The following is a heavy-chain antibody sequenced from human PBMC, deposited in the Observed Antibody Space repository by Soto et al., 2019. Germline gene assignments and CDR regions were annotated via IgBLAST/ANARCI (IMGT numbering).Heavy chain of an antibody. J-gene: IGHJ4*02. D-gene: IGHD6-19*01. CDR3: VKTSDTGWSRASDY. CDR2: ISGSGGTT. Sequence: EVQLLESGGGLVQPGGSLRLSCAASGFTFSGYAMSWVRQAPGKGLEWVSGISGSGGTTYYADSVKGRFPISRDNSKSTLYLQMNSLRAEDTAVYYCVKTSDTGWSRASDYWGQGTLVTVPS. CDR1: GFTFSGYA. V-gene: IGHV3-23*01.